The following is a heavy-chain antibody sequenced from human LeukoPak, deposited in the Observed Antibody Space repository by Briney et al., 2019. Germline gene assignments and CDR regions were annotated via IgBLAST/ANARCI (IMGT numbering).Heavy chain of an antibody. D-gene: IGHD5-24*01. CDR3: ARRGWLQFLVRFDP. CDR2: IYYSGST. Sequence: SETLSLTCTVSGGSISSSSYYWGWIRQPPGKGLEWIGSIYYSGSTYYNPSLKSRVTICVDTSKNQFSLKLSSVTAADTAVYYCARRGWLQFLVRFDPWGQGTLVTVSS. V-gene: IGHV4-39*01. CDR1: GGSISSSSYY. J-gene: IGHJ5*02.